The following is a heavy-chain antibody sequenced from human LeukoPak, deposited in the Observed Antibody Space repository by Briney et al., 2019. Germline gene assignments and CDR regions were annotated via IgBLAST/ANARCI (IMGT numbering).Heavy chain of an antibody. CDR3: TTDFESIAADGVDY. CDR1: GFTFSSYA. V-gene: IGHV3-23*01. Sequence: PGGSLRLSCAASGFTFSSYAMSWVRQAPGKGLEWVSAISGSGGSTYYADSVKGRFTISRDNSKNTLYLQMNSLKTEDTAVYYCTTDFESIAADGVDYWGQGTLVTVSS. CDR2: ISGSGGST. D-gene: IGHD6-13*01. J-gene: IGHJ4*02.